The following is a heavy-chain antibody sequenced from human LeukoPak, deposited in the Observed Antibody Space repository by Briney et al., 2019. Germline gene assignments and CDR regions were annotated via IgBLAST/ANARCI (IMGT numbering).Heavy chain of an antibody. D-gene: IGHD6-13*01. CDR3: TRENWQQLGSPNAFDI. Sequence: GGSLRLSCAASGFTFSNYWMHWVRHAPGKGRVWVSRINSDGSSTNYADSVKGRFTISRDKAKHTLFLQMTSLRAEDTAVYYCTRENWQQLGSPNAFDIWGQGTMVTVSS. CDR1: GFTFSNYW. V-gene: IGHV3-74*01. CDR2: INSDGSST. J-gene: IGHJ3*02.